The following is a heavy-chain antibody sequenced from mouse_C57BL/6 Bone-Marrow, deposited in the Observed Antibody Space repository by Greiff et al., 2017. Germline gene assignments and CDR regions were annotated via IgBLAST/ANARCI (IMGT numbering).Heavy chain of an antibody. CDR3: SRVVATDGWYFDV. D-gene: IGHD1-1*01. CDR2: INYDGSST. Sequence: EVKLMESGGGLVQPGSSMKLSCTASGFTFSDYYMAWVRQVPEKGLEWVANINYDGSSTYYLDSLKSRFIISRDNAKNILYLQMSSLKSEDTATYYCSRVVATDGWYFDVWGTGTTVTVSS. CDR1: GFTFSDYY. V-gene: IGHV5-16*01. J-gene: IGHJ1*03.